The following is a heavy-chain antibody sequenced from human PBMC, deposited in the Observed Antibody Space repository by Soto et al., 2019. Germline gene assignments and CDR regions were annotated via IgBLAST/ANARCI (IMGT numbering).Heavy chain of an antibody. D-gene: IGHD4-17*01. V-gene: IGHV3-23*01. CDR2: ISGSGGST. Sequence: EVQLLESGGGLVQPGGSLRLSCAASGFTFSSYAMNWVRQAPGKGLEWVSGISGSGGSTSYADSVKGRFTISRDSSKNTLSLQMNSVRAEDTAVYYCAKVGGATGYYYYYMDVWGKGTTVTVSS. CDR1: GFTFSSYA. J-gene: IGHJ6*03. CDR3: AKVGGATGYYYYYMDV.